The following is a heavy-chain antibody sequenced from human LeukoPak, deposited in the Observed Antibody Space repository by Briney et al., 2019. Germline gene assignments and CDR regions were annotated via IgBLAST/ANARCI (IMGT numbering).Heavy chain of an antibody. D-gene: IGHD6-19*01. V-gene: IGHV1-46*01. CDR1: GYTFTSYY. J-gene: IGHJ5*02. CDR2: INPSGGST. CDR3: ARAPGYSSDPNWFDP. Sequence: ASVKVSCKASGYTFTSYYMHWVRQAPGQRLEWMGIINPSGGSTSYAQKFQGRVTMTRDTSTSTVYMELSSLRSEDTAVYHCARAPGYSSDPNWFDPWGQGTLVTVSS.